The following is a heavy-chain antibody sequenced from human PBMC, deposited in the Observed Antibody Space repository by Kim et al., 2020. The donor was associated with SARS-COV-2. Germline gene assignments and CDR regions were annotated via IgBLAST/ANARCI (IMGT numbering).Heavy chain of an antibody. V-gene: IGHV3-11*06. J-gene: IGHJ4*02. CDR1: GFTFSDYY. D-gene: IGHD2-21*02. CDR3: ARVSDSENIHFDY. CDR2: ISSSSSYT. Sequence: GGSLRLSCAASGFTFSDYYMSWIRQAPGKGLEWVSYISSSSSYTNYADSVKGRFTISRDNAKNSLYLQMNSLRAEDTAVYYCARVSDSENIHFDYWGQGTLVNVSS.